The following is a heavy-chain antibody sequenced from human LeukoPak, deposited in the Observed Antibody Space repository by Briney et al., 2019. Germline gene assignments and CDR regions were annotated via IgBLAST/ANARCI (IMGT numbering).Heavy chain of an antibody. CDR2: ISGSGGIT. CDR1: GFTFSSYA. Sequence: GGSLRLSCAASGFTFSSYAMSWVRQAPGKGLEWASGISGSGGITYYADSAKGRFTISRDNSKNTLYLQMNSLRAEDTAVYYCAKHSSAPGWGFDYWGQGTLVTVSS. J-gene: IGHJ4*02. D-gene: IGHD6-25*01. V-gene: IGHV3-23*01. CDR3: AKHSSAPGWGFDY.